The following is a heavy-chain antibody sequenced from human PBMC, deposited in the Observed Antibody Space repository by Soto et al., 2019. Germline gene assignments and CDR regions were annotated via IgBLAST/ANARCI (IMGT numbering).Heavy chain of an antibody. CDR2: INSDGSST. CDR3: AREFREAQADTAQSWGMDV. V-gene: IGHV3-74*01. J-gene: IGHJ6*02. CDR1: GFTFSSYW. Sequence: EVQLVESGGGLVQPGGSLRLSCAASGFTFSSYWMHWVRQAPGKGLVWVSRINSDGSSTSYADSVKGRFTISRDNAKNTLYLQMNSLRAEDTAVYYSAREFREAQADTAQSWGMDVWGQGTTVTVSS. D-gene: IGHD5-18*01.